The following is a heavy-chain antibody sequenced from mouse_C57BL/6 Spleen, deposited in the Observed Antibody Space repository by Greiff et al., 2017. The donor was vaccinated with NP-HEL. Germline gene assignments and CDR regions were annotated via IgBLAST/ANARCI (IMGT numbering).Heavy chain of an antibody. CDR1: GYTFTSYW. D-gene: IGHD1-1*01. V-gene: IGHV1-55*01. CDR2: IYPGSGST. CDR3: ARRHFITTLDY. J-gene: IGHJ2*01. Sequence: QVQLKQPGAELVKPGASVKMSCKASGYTFTSYWITWVKQRPGQGLEWIGDIYPGSGSTNYNEKFKSKATLTVDTSSSTAYMQLSSLTSEDTAVYYCARRHFITTLDYWGQGATLTVSS.